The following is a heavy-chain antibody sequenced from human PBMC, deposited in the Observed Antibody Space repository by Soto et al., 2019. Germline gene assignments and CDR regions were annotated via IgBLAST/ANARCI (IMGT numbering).Heavy chain of an antibody. CDR1: GGSISSSNW. D-gene: IGHD3-9*01. Sequence: PSETLSLTCAVSGGSISSSNWWSWVRQPPGKGLEWIGEIYHSGSTNYNPSLKSRVTISVDKSKNQFSLKLSSVTAADTAVYYCARGSYDILTGYQPPSGYYYYGMDVWGQGTTVTVSS. V-gene: IGHV4-4*02. J-gene: IGHJ6*02. CDR2: IYHSGST. CDR3: ARGSYDILTGYQPPSGYYYYGMDV.